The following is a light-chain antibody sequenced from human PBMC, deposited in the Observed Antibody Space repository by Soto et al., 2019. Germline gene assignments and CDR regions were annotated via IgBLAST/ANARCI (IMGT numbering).Light chain of an antibody. J-gene: IGKJ1*01. CDR2: AAS. CDR3: HNYNGAPWT. Sequence: DIQMTQSPSSLSASVGDRVTITCRASQGISTYLVWYQQKPGTVPKLLIFAASTLQSGVPSRFSGSGSGTVFTLTISSLQPEDVATYYCHNYNGAPWTFGQGTKVEI. CDR1: QGISTY. V-gene: IGKV1-27*01.